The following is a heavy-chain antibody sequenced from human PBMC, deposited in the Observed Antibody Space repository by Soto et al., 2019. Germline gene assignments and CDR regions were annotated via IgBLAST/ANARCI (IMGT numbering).Heavy chain of an antibody. CDR1: GYTFTGHY. J-gene: IGHJ4*02. Sequence: ASVKVSCKASGYTFTGHYIHWVRQAPEQGPEWMGEIGPESGATRYAQKFQGRVTMTRDTSIPTVYMELNNLSPDATAVYYCGRGRSGQIVVFYWGQGTPVTVSS. CDR2: IGPESGAT. D-gene: IGHD1-26*01. V-gene: IGHV1-2*02. CDR3: GRGRSGQIVVFY.